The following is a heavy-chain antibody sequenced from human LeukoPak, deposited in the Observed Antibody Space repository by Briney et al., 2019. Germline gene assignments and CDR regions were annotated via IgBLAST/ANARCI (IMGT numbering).Heavy chain of an antibody. J-gene: IGHJ5*02. V-gene: IGHV1-69*01. D-gene: IGHD1-26*01. CDR1: GGTFSSYA. CDR2: IIPIFGTA. CDR3: ARDARPSFIVGATTLLDP. Sequence: SVKVSCKASGGTFSSYAISWVRQAPGQGLEWMGGIIPIFGTANYAQKSQGRVTITADESTSTAYMELSSLRSEDTAVYYCARDARPSFIVGATTLLDPWGQGTLVTVSS.